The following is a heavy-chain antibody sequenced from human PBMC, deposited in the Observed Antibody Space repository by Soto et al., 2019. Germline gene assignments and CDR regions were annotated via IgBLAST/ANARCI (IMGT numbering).Heavy chain of an antibody. J-gene: IGHJ4*02. CDR2: ISSSSSTI. Sequence: EVQLVESGGGLVQPGGSLRLSCAASGFTFSSYSMNWVRQAPGKGLEWVSYISSSSSTIYYADSVKGRFTISRDNAKNSLYLQMNSRRAEDTAVYYCARANYYGYPGDFDYWGQGTLVTVSS. CDR1: GFTFSSYS. V-gene: IGHV3-48*01. CDR3: ARANYYGYPGDFDY. D-gene: IGHD3-10*01.